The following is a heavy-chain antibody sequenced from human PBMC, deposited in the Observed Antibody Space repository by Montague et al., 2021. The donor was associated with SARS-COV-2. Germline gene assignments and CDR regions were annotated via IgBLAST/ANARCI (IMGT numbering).Heavy chain of an antibody. J-gene: IGHJ6*02. CDR2: IYYSGST. CDR3: ARLLRSCTNGVCRTYYYYALDV. CDR1: GGSISGFY. D-gene: IGHD2-8*01. V-gene: IGHV4-59*01. Sequence: SETLSLTCTVSGGSISGFYWSWIRQPPGKGLEWIGYIYYSGSTKYNPSHESRVAVSVDRSKNQVSLKLTSVTAADTAVYYCARLLRSCTNGVCRTYYYYALDVWGQGTTVTVSS.